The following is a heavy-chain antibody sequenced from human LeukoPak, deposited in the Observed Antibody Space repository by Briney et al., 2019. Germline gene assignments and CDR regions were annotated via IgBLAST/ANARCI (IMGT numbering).Heavy chain of an antibody. D-gene: IGHD5-12*01. CDR1: GFSFSSYA. J-gene: IGHJ4*02. V-gene: IGHV3-23*01. Sequence: GGSLRLSCAASGFSFSSYAMNWVRQAPGKGLEWVSSISGSGENTDYADSVMGRFTISRDNPKNTLYLQMNSLRAEDTAVYYCTKDAGYSGYDNRRRADYWGQGTLVTVSS. CDR2: ISGSGENT. CDR3: TKDAGYSGYDNRRRADY.